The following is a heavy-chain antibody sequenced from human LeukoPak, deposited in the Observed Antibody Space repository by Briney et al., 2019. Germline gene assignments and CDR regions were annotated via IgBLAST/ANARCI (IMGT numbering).Heavy chain of an antibody. CDR3: ARRLDSLTTSVDY. V-gene: IGHV4-59*12. CDR2: IYYSGST. D-gene: IGHD1-1*01. Sequence: SETLSLTCTVSGGSISSYYWSWIRQPPGKGLEWIGYIYYSGSTNYNPSLKSRVTISVDTSKNQFSLKLSSVTAADTAVYYCARRLDSLTTSVDYWGQGTLVTVSS. J-gene: IGHJ4*02. CDR1: GGSISSYY.